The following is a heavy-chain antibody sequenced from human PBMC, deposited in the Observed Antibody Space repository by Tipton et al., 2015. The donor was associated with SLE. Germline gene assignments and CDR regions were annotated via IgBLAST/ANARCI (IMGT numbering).Heavy chain of an antibody. CDR1: GFTFSSYS. D-gene: IGHD4-17*01. CDR3: AKDRTTTVTSLDY. J-gene: IGHJ4*02. Sequence: SLRLSCAASGFTFSSYSMNWVRQAPGKGLEWVSSISSSSSYIYYADSVKGRFTISRDNSKNTLYLQMNSLRAEDTAVYYCAKDRTTTVTSLDYWGPGTLVAVSS. CDR2: ISSSSSYI. V-gene: IGHV3-21*01.